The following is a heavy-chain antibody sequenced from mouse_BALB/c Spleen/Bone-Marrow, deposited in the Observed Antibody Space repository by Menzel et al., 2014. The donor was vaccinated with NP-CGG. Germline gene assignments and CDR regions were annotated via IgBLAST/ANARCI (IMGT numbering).Heavy chain of an antibody. D-gene: IGHD2-1*01. CDR1: GFTFTDYY. Sequence: EVKLVESGGGLVQPGGSLRLSCATSGFTFTDYYMGWVRQPPGKALEWLGFIRNKANGYTTEYSASVKGRFTISRDNSQSTLSLQMNTLRAEDSAPYYCAREGGNYVLYYAMDSWGQGTPGTASS. CDR2: IRNKANGYTT. V-gene: IGHV7-3*02. CDR3: AREGGNYVLYYAMDS. J-gene: IGHJ4*01.